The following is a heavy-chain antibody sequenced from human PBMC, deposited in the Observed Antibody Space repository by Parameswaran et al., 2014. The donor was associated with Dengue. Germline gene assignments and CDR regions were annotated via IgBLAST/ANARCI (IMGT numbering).Heavy chain of an antibody. D-gene: IGHD2-2*01. V-gene: IGHV3-23*01. J-gene: IGHJ4*02. CDR3: AKDPKPAAGSFDY. CDR2: ISASGSST. Sequence: RWIRQPPGKGLEWVSAISASGSSTFYADSVKGRFTISRDVSRSVLYLQMNSLRAEDTAVYYCAKDPKPAAGSFDYWGQGTLVTVSS.